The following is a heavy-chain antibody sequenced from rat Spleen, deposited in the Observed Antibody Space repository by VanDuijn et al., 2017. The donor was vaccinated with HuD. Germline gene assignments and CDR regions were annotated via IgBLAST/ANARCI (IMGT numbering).Heavy chain of an antibody. CDR2: ISSDGGRN. V-gene: IGHV5-29*01. CDR3: VGAGYLRDWYFDF. J-gene: IGHJ2*01. CDR1: GFTFSDYY. Sequence: EVQLVESDGGLVQPGRSLKLSCAASGFTFSDYYMAWVRQAPTKGLEWVTTISSDGGRNFYRDSVKGRFTISRDNAKRTLFLQMDSLRSDDTATYHCVGAGYLRDWYFDFWGQGVMVTVSS. D-gene: IGHD2-2*01.